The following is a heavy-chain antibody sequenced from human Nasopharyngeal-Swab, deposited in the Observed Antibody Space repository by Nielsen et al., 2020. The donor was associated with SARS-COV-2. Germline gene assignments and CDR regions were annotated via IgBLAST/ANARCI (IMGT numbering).Heavy chain of an antibody. CDR3: ARDDYYYYGMDV. J-gene: IGHJ6*02. CDR2: INAGNGST. Sequence: ASVKVSCKASGYTFTSYAMHWVRQAPGQRLEWMGWINAGNGSTKYSQKFQGRVTITRDTSASTAYMELSSLRSEDTAVYYCARDDYYYYGMDVWGQGTTVTVSS. V-gene: IGHV1-3*01. CDR1: GYTFTSYA.